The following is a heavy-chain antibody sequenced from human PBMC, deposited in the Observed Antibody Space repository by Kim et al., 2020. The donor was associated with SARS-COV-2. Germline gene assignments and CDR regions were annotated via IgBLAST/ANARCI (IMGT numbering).Heavy chain of an antibody. CDR3: VRGGQNFA. V-gene: IGHV3-74*03. CDR1: GFTFSDYW. J-gene: IGHJ5*02. CDR2: ISADGSST. D-gene: IGHD1-7*01. Sequence: GGSLRLSCAASGFTFSDYWMHWVRQAPGKGLVWVSLISADGSSTMYVDSVKGRFTISRDNAKSTLYLQMDSLRADDTAVYYCVRGGQNFAWGQGTLVTVS.